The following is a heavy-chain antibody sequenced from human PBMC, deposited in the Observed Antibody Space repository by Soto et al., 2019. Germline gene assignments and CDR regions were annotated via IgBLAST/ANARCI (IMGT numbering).Heavy chain of an antibody. CDR3: AHRPGEGNGRASYYGMDV. J-gene: IGHJ6*02. D-gene: IGHD1-26*01. CDR2: LYWDDDK. CDR1: GFSFTTSGVG. V-gene: IGHV2-5*02. Sequence: QITLKESGPTLVKPTQTLTLTCTFSGFSFTTSGVGVGWVRQPPGKALEWLALLYWDDDKRHSSSLKSRLTISKDTSKNQVVLTMTNMDPVDTATYYCAHRPGEGNGRASYYGMDVWGQGTTVTVSS.